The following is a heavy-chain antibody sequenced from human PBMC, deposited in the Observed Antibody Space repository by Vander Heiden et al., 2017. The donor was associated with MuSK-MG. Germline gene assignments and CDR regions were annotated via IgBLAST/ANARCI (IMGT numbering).Heavy chain of an antibody. V-gene: IGHV3-23*04. CDR3: GKGGGQWLVRSIDY. CDR1: GFTFSSYA. J-gene: IGHJ4*02. Sequence: EVQLVESGGGLVQPGGSLRLSCAASGFTFSSYAMSWVRQVPGKGLEWVSAISGSGGSTYYADSGKGRFTISRDNSKNTLYLQMNSLRAEDTAVYYCGKGGGQWLVRSIDYWGQGTLVNVSS. CDR2: ISGSGGST. D-gene: IGHD6-19*01.